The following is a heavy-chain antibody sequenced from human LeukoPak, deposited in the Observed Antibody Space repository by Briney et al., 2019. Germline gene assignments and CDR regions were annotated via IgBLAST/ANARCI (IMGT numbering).Heavy chain of an antibody. J-gene: IGHJ4*02. CDR3: ARARGAGPGAHFDY. CDR2: ISSAGSSI. CDR1: GFTFSGDY. Sequence: GGSLRLSCAASGFTFSGDYTSWIRQAPGKGLEWVSYISSAGSSIVYADSVKGRFTISRDNAKNSLFLQMNSLRAEDTAVYYCARARGAGPGAHFDYWGQGTPVIVSS. D-gene: IGHD3-10*01. V-gene: IGHV3-11*01.